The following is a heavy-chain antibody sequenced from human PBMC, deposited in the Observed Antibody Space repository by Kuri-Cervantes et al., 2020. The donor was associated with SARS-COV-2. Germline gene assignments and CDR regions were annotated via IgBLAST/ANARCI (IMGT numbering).Heavy chain of an antibody. D-gene: IGHD3-22*01. J-gene: IGHJ4*02. Sequence: ESLKISCAASGFTFSSYAMSWVRQPLGKGLEWIGEIYHSGSTNYNPSLKSRVTISVDKSKNQFSLKLSSVTAADTAVYYCARLPPYYYDSSGYFLSWGQGTLVTVSS. CDR2: IYHSGST. V-gene: IGHV4-34*01. CDR1: GFTFSSYA. CDR3: ARLPPYYYDSSGYFLS.